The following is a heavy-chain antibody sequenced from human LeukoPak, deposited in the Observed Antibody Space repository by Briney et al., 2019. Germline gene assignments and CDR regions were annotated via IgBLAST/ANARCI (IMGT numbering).Heavy chain of an antibody. CDR1: GFTFSSYW. J-gene: IGHJ4*02. CDR3: ARTIYDSSGYYRKSPQYYFDY. CDR2: INSDGSST. Sequence: GGSLRLSCAASGFTFSSYWMHWVRQAPGKGLVWVSRINSDGSSTSYADSVKGRFTISRDNAKNTLYLQMNSLRAEDTAVYYCARTIYDSSGYYRKSPQYYFDYWGQGTLVTVSS. V-gene: IGHV3-74*01. D-gene: IGHD3-22*01.